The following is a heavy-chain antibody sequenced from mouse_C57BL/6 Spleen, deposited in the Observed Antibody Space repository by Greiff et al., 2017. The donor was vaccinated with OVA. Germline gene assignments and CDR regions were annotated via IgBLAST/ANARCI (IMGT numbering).Heavy chain of an antibody. CDR3: ACYYDYDVDI. V-gene: IGHV1-64*01. D-gene: IGHD2-4*01. Sequence: VKLQQPGAELVKPGASVKLSCKASGYTFTSYWMHWVKQRPGQGLEWIGMIHPNSGSTNYNEKFKSKATLTVDKSSSTAYMQLRSLTTEDSAVYDCACYYDYDVDIWGQGTSVTVSS. CDR1: GYTFTSYW. CDR2: IHPNSGST. J-gene: IGHJ4*01.